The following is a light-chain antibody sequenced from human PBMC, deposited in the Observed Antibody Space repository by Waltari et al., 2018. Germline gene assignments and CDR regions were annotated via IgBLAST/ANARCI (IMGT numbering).Light chain of an antibody. J-gene: IGKJ4*02. CDR1: QRVNTN. CDR3: QQYHKWPPGG. V-gene: IGKV3-15*01. CDR2: AAS. Sequence: VVTQSPATLSVSPGKTVTLSCRASQRVNTNLAWYQQKPGQAPWLLIFAASTTAPGIPNKFGGSGSGTEFTLTITSLQFEDVGVYFCQQYHKWPPGGFGGGTKVEIE.